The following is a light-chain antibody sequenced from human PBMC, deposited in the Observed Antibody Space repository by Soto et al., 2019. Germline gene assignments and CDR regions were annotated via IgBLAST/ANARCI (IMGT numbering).Light chain of an antibody. CDR2: DVS. CDR1: NSDVGGYNY. CDR3: CSYAGSYTFYV. Sequence: QSALTQPRSVSGSPGQSVTISCTGTNSDVGGYNYVSWYQQHPGKAPKLMIYDVSKRPSGVPVRFSGSKSGNTASLTISGLQAEDEADYYCCSYAGSYTFYVFGTGTKVTVL. J-gene: IGLJ1*01. V-gene: IGLV2-11*01.